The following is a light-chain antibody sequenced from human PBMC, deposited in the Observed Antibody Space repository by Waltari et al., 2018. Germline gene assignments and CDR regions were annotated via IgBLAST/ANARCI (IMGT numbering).Light chain of an antibody. CDR2: DSS. CDR1: QGINKY. J-gene: IGKJ5*01. CDR3: QQYGNLPPSVT. V-gene: IGKV1-33*01. Sequence: DIQMTQSPSSLSASVGDRVTITCQASQGINKYLNWYQQKPGKPPNLLIYDSSNLETGVPSRFSGSGSGRHFTLSISSLQPEDMATYYCQQYGNLPPSVTFGQGKRLEIK.